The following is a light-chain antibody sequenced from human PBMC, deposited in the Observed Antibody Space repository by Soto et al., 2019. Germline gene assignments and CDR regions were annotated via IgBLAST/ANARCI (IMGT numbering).Light chain of an antibody. V-gene: IGKV3-15*01. Sequence: EIVMTQSPATLSVSPGERATLSCRASQSVSSNLAWYQQKPGQAPRLLIYGASTRATGIPARFSGSGSGTDFTLTLSSLQSEDFAVYSCQQYNNWPPITFGQGTRLEIK. J-gene: IGKJ5*01. CDR1: QSVSSN. CDR3: QQYNNWPPIT. CDR2: GAS.